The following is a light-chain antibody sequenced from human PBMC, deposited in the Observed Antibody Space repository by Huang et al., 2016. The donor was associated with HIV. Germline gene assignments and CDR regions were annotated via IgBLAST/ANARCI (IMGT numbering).Light chain of an antibody. V-gene: IGKV3-15*01. CDR2: GSS. CDR3: QQYNNWPLT. J-gene: IGKJ4*01. Sequence: IVMTQSPATLSVSPGERATLSCRASQIVSSNLAWYQQKPGQAPRLLIYGSSTRATGIPARFSGSGSGTEFTLTISSLQSEDFAVYSCQQYNNWPLTFGGGTKVEIK. CDR1: QIVSSN.